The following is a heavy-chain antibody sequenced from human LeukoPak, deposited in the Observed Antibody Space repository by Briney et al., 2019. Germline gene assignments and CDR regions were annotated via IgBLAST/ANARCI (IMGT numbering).Heavy chain of an antibody. Sequence: PGGSLRLSCTASGFTFSSFWMAWVRQAPGKGLEWVSYISSSSSTIYYADSVKGRFTISRDNAKNSLYLQMNSLRAEDTAVYYCARDLGIAARPQFSDILTGYFDYWGQGTLVTVSS. D-gene: IGHD3-9*01. V-gene: IGHV3-48*01. J-gene: IGHJ4*02. CDR3: ARDLGIAARPQFSDILTGYFDY. CDR2: ISSSSSTI. CDR1: GFTFSSFW.